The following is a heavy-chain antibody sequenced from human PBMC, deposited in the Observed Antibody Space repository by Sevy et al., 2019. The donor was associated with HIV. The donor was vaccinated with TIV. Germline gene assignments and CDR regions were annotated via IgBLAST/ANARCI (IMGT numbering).Heavy chain of an antibody. CDR1: GFTFSSYA. Sequence: GGSLRLSCAASGFTFSSYAMSWVRQAPGKGLEWVSAISGSGGSTYYADSVKGRFTISRDNSKNTLYLQMNSLRAEYTAVYYCAKGPLWFGESSFDYWGQGTLVTVSS. D-gene: IGHD3-10*01. CDR3: AKGPLWFGESSFDY. CDR2: ISGSGGST. V-gene: IGHV3-23*01. J-gene: IGHJ4*02.